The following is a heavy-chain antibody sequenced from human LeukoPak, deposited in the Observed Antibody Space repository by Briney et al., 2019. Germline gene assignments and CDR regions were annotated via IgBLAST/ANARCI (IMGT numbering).Heavy chain of an antibody. D-gene: IGHD3-22*01. J-gene: IGHJ4*02. CDR3: ATSDRHYYDSSGYYSPPDN. CDR2: IRSKTNSYAT. Sequence: PGGSLKLSCAASGFTFSGSVMHWVRQASGKGLEWVGRIRSKTNSYATAYAASVKGRFTISRDDSKNTAYLQMNSLKTEDTAVYYCATSDRHYYDSSGYYSPPDNWGQGTLVTVSS. CDR1: GFTFSGSV. V-gene: IGHV3-73*01.